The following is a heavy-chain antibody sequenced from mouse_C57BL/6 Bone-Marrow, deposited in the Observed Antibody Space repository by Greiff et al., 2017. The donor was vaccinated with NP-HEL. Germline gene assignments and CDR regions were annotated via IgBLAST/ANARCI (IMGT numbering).Heavy chain of an antibody. D-gene: IGHD4-1*01. CDR3: ARRILGDY. Sequence: QVQLQQSGPELVKPGASVKISCTASGYAFSSSWMNWVKQRPGKGLEWIGRIYPGDGDTNYNGKFKGKATLTADKSSSTAYMQLSSLTSEDSAVYFCARRILGDYWGQGTSVTVSS. CDR1: GYAFSSSW. J-gene: IGHJ4*01. CDR2: IYPGDGDT. V-gene: IGHV1-82*01.